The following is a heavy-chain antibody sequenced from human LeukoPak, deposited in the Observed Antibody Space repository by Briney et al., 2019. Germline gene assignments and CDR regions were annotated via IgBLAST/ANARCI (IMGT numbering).Heavy chain of an antibody. J-gene: IGHJ4*02. CDR3: ARQEGSGYYYADY. Sequence: GRSLRLSCVASAFTFSSYSMNWVRQAPGKGLEWVSSISSSSSYIYYADSVKGRFTLSRENAKNSLYLKMNSLRAEDTAVYYCARQEGSGYYYADYWGQGTLVTVSS. CDR2: ISSSSSYI. V-gene: IGHV3-21*01. D-gene: IGHD3-22*01. CDR1: AFTFSSYS.